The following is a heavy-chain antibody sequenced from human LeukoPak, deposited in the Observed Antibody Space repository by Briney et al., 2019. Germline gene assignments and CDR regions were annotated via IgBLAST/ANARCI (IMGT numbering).Heavy chain of an antibody. CDR1: GFTFSTYW. D-gene: IGHD3-10*02. Sequence: QPGGSLRLSCAPSGFTFSTYWMAWVRRTPGKGLEWLANINQDGTEINYVDSVKGRLTISRDNGKNSLYLQMHSLRVEDTAVYYCARDLYGGSFDYCGQGTLVTVSS. J-gene: IGHJ4*02. CDR3: ARDLYGGSFDY. V-gene: IGHV3-7*04. CDR2: INQDGTEI.